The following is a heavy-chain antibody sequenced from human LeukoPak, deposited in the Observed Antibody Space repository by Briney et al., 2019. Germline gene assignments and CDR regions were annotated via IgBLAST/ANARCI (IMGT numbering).Heavy chain of an antibody. J-gene: IGHJ5*02. D-gene: IGHD3-10*01. V-gene: IGHV3-7*01. CDR2: IKQDGSEE. CDR1: GFTFNNYR. Sequence: GSLRLSCAASGFTFNNYRMNWVRQAPGKGLEWVASIKQDGSEEYYVDFVKGRFTISRDNAQNSFYLQMNSLRAEDTALYYCARSNRGPDLWGQGTLVLVSS. CDR3: ARSNRGPDL.